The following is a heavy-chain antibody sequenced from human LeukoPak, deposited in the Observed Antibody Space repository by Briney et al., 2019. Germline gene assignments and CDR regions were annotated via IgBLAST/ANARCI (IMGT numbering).Heavy chain of an antibody. V-gene: IGHV5-51*01. CDR1: GXTFTTYW. J-gene: IGHJ6*02. Sequence: GESLKISCQGSGXTFTTYWIGWVRQMPGKGLEWMGIIYPSDSDTIYSPSFQGQVTISADKSISTVYLHWSSLKASDTAMHYCARKNYGDFGDGMDVWGQGTTVTVSS. D-gene: IGHD4-17*01. CDR2: IYPSDSDT. CDR3: ARKNYGDFGDGMDV.